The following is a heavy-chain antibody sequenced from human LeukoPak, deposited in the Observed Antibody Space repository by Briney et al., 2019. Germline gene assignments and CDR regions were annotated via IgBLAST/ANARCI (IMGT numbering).Heavy chain of an antibody. Sequence: SETLSLTCAVSGGSISSGGYSWSWIRQPPGKGLEWIGYIYYSGSTNYNPSLKSRVTISVDTSKNQFSLKLSSVTAADTAVYYCARGEGYCSGGSCYNWFDPWGQGTLVTVSS. CDR3: ARGEGYCSGGSCYNWFDP. D-gene: IGHD2-15*01. J-gene: IGHJ5*02. CDR2: IYYSGST. CDR1: GGSISSGGYS. V-gene: IGHV4-61*08.